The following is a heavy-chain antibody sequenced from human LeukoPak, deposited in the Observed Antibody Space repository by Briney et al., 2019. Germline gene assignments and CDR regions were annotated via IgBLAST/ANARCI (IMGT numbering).Heavy chain of an antibody. CDR2: IHYSGST. Sequence: PSETLSLTCSVSGASISSHYWSWIRQPPGKGLEWIGYIHYSGSTNCNPSLKSRVTISLDTSKNQFSLKLTSVTAADTAVYYCARAPYDSSGYYYFDYWGQGTLVTVSS. CDR1: GASISSHY. J-gene: IGHJ4*02. D-gene: IGHD3-22*01. CDR3: ARAPYDSSGYYYFDY. V-gene: IGHV4-59*11.